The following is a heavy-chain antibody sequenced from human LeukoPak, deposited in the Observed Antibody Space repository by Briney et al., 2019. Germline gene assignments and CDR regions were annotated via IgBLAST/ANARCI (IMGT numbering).Heavy chain of an antibody. D-gene: IGHD2-2*01. CDR1: GYTFTDYY. CDR3: ARANFLYCSSTTCLFDY. V-gene: IGHV1-2*02. Sequence: GASVKVSCKASGYTFTDYYMHWVRQAPGQGFEWMGWINSNDGDTNYPQKFQGRVTMTRDTSISTAHMEVSRLRSDDTAVYYCARANFLYCSSTTCLFDYWGQGTLVTVSS. CDR2: INSNDGDT. J-gene: IGHJ4*02.